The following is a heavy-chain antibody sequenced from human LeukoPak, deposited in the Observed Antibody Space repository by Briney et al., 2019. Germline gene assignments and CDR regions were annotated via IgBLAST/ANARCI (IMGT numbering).Heavy chain of an antibody. J-gene: IGHJ4*02. V-gene: IGHV3-7*01. D-gene: IGHD5-12*01. CDR3: ARGLVALDY. CDR2: VKEDGSEK. CDR1: GFTFSSYW. Sequence: SGGSLRLSCAASGFTFSSYWMSWVRQAPGKGLEWVANVKEDGSEKYYVDSVKGRLTISRDNAKNSLYLQMNSLRAEDTAVYYCARGLVALDYWGQGTLVTASS.